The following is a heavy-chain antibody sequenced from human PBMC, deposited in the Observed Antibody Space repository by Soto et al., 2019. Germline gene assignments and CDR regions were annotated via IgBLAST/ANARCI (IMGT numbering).Heavy chain of an antibody. D-gene: IGHD3-3*01. Sequence: GESLKISCKGSGYSFTSYWISWVRQMPGKGLEWMGRIDPSDSYTNYSPSSQGHVTISADKSISTAYLQWSSLKASDTAMYYCARSLITIFGVVIPYLDYWGQGTLVTV. CDR1: GYSFTSYW. J-gene: IGHJ4*02. V-gene: IGHV5-10-1*01. CDR2: IDPSDSYT. CDR3: ARSLITIFGVVIPYLDY.